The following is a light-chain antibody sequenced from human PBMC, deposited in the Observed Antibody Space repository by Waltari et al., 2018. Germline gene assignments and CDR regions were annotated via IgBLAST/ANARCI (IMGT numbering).Light chain of an antibody. CDR3: HSRDASGVAGS. CDR1: SLRSYY. V-gene: IGLV3-19*01. CDR2: DKN. J-gene: IGLJ2*01. Sequence: SSELTQDPAVSVAMGQTVRITCQGDSLRSYYASWYQQRPGQAPILVIYDKNNRPPGAPDRFSGSSSHNTGSWTVTGAQAEDEASYYCHSRDASGVAGSFGGGTKLTVL.